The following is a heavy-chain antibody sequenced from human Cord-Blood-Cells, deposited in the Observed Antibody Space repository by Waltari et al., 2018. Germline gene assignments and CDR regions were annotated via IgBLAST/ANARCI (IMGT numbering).Heavy chain of an antibody. CDR3: AKDHGAAAEDY. CDR2: ISYDGSNK. CDR1: GFTFSSYG. V-gene: IGHV3-30*18. Sequence: QVQLVESGGGVVQPGRSLRLSCAASGFTFSSYGMHWVRQAPGKGLEWVAVISYDGSNKYYADSVKGRFTISRDNSKSTLYLQMNSLRAEDTAVYYCAKDHGAAAEDYWGQGTLVTVSS. D-gene: IGHD6-13*01. J-gene: IGHJ4*02.